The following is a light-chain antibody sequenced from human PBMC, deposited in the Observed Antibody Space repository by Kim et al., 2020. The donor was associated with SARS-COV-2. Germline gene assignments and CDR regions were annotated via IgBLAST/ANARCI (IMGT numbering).Light chain of an antibody. CDR2: NNN. Sequence: QRVTISCTGSSSNIGATYDVQWYQQLPGTAPKLLIYNNNNRPSGVPDRFSGSKSGTSASLAITGLQAEDEADYYCQSYDSSLSGYVFGGGTQLTVL. V-gene: IGLV1-40*01. CDR1: SSNIGATYD. J-gene: IGLJ2*01. CDR3: QSYDSSLSGYV.